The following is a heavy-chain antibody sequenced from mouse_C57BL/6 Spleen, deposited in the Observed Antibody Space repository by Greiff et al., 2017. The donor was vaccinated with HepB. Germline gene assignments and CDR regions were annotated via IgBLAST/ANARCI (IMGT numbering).Heavy chain of an antibody. CDR3: AREPPGSSYFDY. V-gene: IGHV3-6*01. CDR2: ISYDGSN. J-gene: IGHJ2*01. D-gene: IGHD1-1*01. CDR1: GYSITSGYY. Sequence: EVKLVESGPGLVKPSQSLSLTCSVTGYSITSGYYWNWIRQFPGNKLEWMGYISYDGSNNYNPSLKNRISITRDTSKNQFFLKLNSVTTEDTATYYCAREPPGSSYFDYWGQGTTLTVSS.